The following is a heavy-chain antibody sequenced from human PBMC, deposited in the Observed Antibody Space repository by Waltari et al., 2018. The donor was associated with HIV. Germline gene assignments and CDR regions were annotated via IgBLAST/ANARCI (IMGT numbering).Heavy chain of an antibody. CDR3: ATIDGLTTVTTSY. CDR2: INHSGST. D-gene: IGHD4-17*01. CDR1: GGSFSGYY. V-gene: IGHV4-34*01. Sequence: QVQLQQWGAGLLKPSETLSLTCAVYGGSFSGYYWSWIRQPPGKGRGWIGEINHSGSTNYNPSLKSRVTISVDTSKNQFSLKLSSVTAADTAVYYCATIDGLTTVTTSYWGQGTLVTVSS. J-gene: IGHJ4*02.